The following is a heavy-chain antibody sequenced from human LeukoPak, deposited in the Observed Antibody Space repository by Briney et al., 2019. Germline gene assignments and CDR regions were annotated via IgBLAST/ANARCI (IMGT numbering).Heavy chain of an antibody. V-gene: IGHV3-23*01. CDR1: GFTVSSNY. J-gene: IGHJ4*02. Sequence: QSGGSLRLSCAASGFTVSSNYMSWVRQAPGKGLEWVSVISGSGGSTYYADSVKGRFTISRDNSKNTLYLQMNSLRAEDTAIYYCAKEGTYSSSWFDYWGQGTLVTVSS. CDR3: AKEGTYSSSWFDY. CDR2: ISGSGGST. D-gene: IGHD6-13*01.